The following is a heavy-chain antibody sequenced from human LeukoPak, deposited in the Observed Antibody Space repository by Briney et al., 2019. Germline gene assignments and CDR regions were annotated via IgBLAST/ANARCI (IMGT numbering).Heavy chain of an antibody. Sequence: GESLKISCKASGYIFTTYWIGWVRQMPGKGLEWMAIIYPGDSDTRYSQSFQGQVTISAGKSISTAYLQWSSLKASDTAMYYCARGSSVTTIDSWGQGTLVTVSS. J-gene: IGHJ4*02. CDR1: GYIFTTYW. V-gene: IGHV5-51*01. D-gene: IGHD4-17*01. CDR3: ARGSSVTTIDS. CDR2: IYPGDSDT.